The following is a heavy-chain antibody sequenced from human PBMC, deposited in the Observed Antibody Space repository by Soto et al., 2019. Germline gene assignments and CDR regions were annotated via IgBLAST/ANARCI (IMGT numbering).Heavy chain of an antibody. Sequence: QVQLQESGPGLVKPSQTLSLTCTVSGGSISSGDYYWSWIRHPPGKGLEWIGYIYYSGSTYYNPSLKSRVTISVDTSKNQFSLKLSSVTAADTAVYYCARAMTTHPDYYYYGMDVWGQGTTVTVSS. V-gene: IGHV4-30-4*01. CDR3: ARAMTTHPDYYYYGMDV. CDR2: IYYSGST. D-gene: IGHD4-17*01. J-gene: IGHJ6*02. CDR1: GGSISSGDYY.